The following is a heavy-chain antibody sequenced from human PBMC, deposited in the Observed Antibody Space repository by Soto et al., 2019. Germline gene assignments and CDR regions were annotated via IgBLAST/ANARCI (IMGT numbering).Heavy chain of an antibody. V-gene: IGHV2-5*02. J-gene: IGHJ1*01. D-gene: IGHD3-3*01. CDR3: ANRLGTYGVLNHFNY. CDR2: IYWVDDE. CDR1: GFSFMTSPVG. Sequence: SGHTLVNPTQTLTLTCTYSGFSFMTSPVGVGWIRQPPGKALEWLALIYWVDDERYSPSLKDSLNIIMDTSKFQVVFTMTNLPTSDTAAYYCANRLGTYGVLNHFNYWGQGIRVTVYS.